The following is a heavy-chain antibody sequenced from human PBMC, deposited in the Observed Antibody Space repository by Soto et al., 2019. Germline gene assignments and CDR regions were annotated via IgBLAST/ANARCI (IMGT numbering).Heavy chain of an antibody. CDR3: AIYDSIGYYRG. J-gene: IGHJ4*02. D-gene: IGHD3-22*01. CDR2: INSDGSAR. CDR1: GFTFSRYW. Sequence: EVQFVEAGGGLVQPGGSLRLSCAAAGFTFSRYWMHWVRQVPGKGLVWVSRINSDGSARSYADFVKGRFTISRDNAENTLCLQMTSLRVEDTAVFYFAIYDSIGYYRGWGQGTLVTVSS. V-gene: IGHV3-74*01.